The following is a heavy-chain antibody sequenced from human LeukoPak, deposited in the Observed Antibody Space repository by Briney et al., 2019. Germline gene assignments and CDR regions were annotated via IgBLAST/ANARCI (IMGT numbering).Heavy chain of an antibody. Sequence: GGSLRLSCAPSGLTFSGYDMHGVRRSPGKGRVWVAVISDDTSNKSNAASVKGRFTISRDNSKNKLYLQMSSLRAEDTAEYYCAKVHYKAYYYDTSGYYEDYWGQGTLVTVSS. V-gene: IGHV3-30*18. CDR3: AKVHYKAYYYDTSGYYEDY. CDR2: ISDDTSNK. CDR1: GLTFSGYD. J-gene: IGHJ4*02. D-gene: IGHD3-22*01.